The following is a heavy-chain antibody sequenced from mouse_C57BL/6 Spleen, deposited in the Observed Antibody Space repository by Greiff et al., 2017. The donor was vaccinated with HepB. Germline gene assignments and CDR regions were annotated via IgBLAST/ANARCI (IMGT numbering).Heavy chain of an antibody. CDR3: ARVGRDY. CDR2: IYPSDSET. CDR1: GYTFTSYW. J-gene: IGHJ2*01. V-gene: IGHV1-61*01. Sequence: QVQLQQPGAELVRPGSSVKLSCQASGYTFTSYWMAWVKQRPGQGLAWIGNIYPSDSETHYNQKFKDKATLTVDKASSTAYMQLSSLTSEDSAVYYCARVGRDYWGQGTTLTVSS. D-gene: IGHD4-1*01.